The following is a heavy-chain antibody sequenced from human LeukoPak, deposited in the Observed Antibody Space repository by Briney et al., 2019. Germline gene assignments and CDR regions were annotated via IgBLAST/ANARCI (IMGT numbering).Heavy chain of an antibody. V-gene: IGHV4-38-2*02. J-gene: IGHJ4*02. CDR3: ARDSDGAYDLVDY. CDR2: IYHSGST. Sequence: PSETLSLTCAVSGYSISSGYYWGWIRQPPGKGLEWIGSIYHSGSTYYNPSLKSRVTISVDTSKNQFSLKLSSVTAADTAVYYCARDSDGAYDLVDYWGQGTLVTVSS. D-gene: IGHD4-17*01. CDR1: GYSISSGYY.